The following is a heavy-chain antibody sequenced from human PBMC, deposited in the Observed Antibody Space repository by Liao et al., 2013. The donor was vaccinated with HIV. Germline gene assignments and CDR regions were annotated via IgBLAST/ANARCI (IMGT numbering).Heavy chain of an antibody. CDR3: ARVQWXPAPNWYSDL. V-gene: IGHV4-61*02. J-gene: IGHJ2*01. CDR2: IYTGMSTTGTX. CDR1: GDLIRRDNYY. D-gene: IGHD1-26*01. Sequence: QVRLQESGPGLVKPSQTLSLTCTVSGDLIRRDNYYWTWIRQPAGKGLEWIGHIYTGMSTTGTXNYNPSLKSRVSISADTSSNHVSLKLTSVTAADTAVYYCARVQWXPAPNWYSDLWGRGTLVIVSS.